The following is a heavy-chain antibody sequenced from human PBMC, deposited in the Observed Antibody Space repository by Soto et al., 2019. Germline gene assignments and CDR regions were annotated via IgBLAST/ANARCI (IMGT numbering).Heavy chain of an antibody. CDR2: ISGSGGST. D-gene: IGHD5-18*01. V-gene: IGHV3-23*01. CDR1: QFTFSNYG. J-gene: IGHJ3*02. CDR3: AKPLDGSSYGYAFDI. Sequence: EVRLLESGGGLVQRGGSLRLSCAASQFTFSNYGMNWVRQAPGKGLEWVSGISGSGGSTYYADSVKGRFTISRDDSKNTLYLQMNSLRVEDTAVYYCAKPLDGSSYGYAFDIWGQGTMVTVSS.